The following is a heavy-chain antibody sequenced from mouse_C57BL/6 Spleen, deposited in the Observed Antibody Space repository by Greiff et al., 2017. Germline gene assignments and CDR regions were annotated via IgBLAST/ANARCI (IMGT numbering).Heavy chain of an antibody. D-gene: IGHD3-1*01. V-gene: IGHV1-4*01. Sequence: QVQLQQSGAELVRPGASVKMSCKASGYTFTTYTMQWVKQRPGQGLEWIGYINPCSGYIKYNKKFKDKATLTTDKSSSTTYMQLSSLTSEDSAVYYCARSSARSMDYWGQGTSVTVSS. CDR2: INPCSGYI. J-gene: IGHJ4*01. CDR3: ARSSARSMDY. CDR1: GYTFTTYT.